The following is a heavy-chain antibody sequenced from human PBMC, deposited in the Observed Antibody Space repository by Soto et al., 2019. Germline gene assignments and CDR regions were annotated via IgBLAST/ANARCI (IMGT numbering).Heavy chain of an antibody. D-gene: IGHD6-6*01. J-gene: IGHJ5*02. CDR1: GGSISSGGYY. CDR3: AREGSSSFDFDP. Sequence: QVQLQESGPGLVKPSQTLSLTCTVSGGSISSGGYYWSWIRQHPGKGLEWIGYIYYSGSTYYNPSLKSRVTISVDTAKNQFSLKLSSVTAADTAVYYCAREGSSSFDFDPWGQGTLVTVSS. V-gene: IGHV4-31*03. CDR2: IYYSGST.